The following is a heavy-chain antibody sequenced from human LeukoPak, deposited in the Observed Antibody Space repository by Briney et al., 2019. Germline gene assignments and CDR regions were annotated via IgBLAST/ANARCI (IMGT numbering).Heavy chain of an antibody. J-gene: IGHJ6*02. Sequence: SENLSLTCTVSGGSISSYYWNWIRQPPGKGLEWIGYIYYSGSPNYNPSLKSRVTISVDTSKNQFSLKLSSVTAADTAVYYCARDRVGRRYCMDVWGQGTTVTVSS. V-gene: IGHV4-59*01. CDR2: IYYSGSP. D-gene: IGHD2-15*01. CDR3: ARDRVGRRYCMDV. CDR1: GGSISSYY.